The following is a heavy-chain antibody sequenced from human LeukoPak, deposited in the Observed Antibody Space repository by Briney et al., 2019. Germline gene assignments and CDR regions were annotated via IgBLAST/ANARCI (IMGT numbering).Heavy chain of an antibody. CDR2: IMSSGSGT. D-gene: IGHD2-2*02. J-gene: IGHJ3*02. V-gene: IGHV3-23*01. CDR3: AKDWGYCSSTSCYKEDAFDI. CDR1: GFTFNIYA. Sequence: GGSLRLSCAASGFTFNIYAMSWVRQAPGKGLEWVSSIMSSGSGTFYADSVKDRFTVSRDNSKNTLYLQMNSLRAEDTAVYYCAKDWGYCSSTSCYKEDAFDIWGQGTMVTVSS.